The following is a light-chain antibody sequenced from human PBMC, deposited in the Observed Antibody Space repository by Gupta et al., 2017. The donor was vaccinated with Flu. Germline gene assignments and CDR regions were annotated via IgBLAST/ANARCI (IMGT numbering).Light chain of an antibody. V-gene: IGKV3-15*01. CDR3: QQYNNWPPLT. Sequence: ERATLSCRANQSVSSNLAWYQQKPGQAPRLLIYGASTRATGIPARFSGSGSGTEFTLTISSLQSEDFAAYYCQQYNNWPPLTFGGGTKVEIK. J-gene: IGKJ4*01. CDR1: QSVSSN. CDR2: GAS.